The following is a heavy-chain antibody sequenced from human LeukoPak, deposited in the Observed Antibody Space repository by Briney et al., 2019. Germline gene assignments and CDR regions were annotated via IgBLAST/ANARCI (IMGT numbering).Heavy chain of an antibody. CDR3: AKDLHLGWLRNAFDI. CDR1: GGSISSSSYY. J-gene: IGHJ3*02. Sequence: SETLSLTCTVSGGSISSSSYYWGWIRQPPGKGLEWIGSIYYSGITYYNPSLKSRVTISVDTSKNQFSLKLSSVTAADTAVYYCAKDLHLGWLRNAFDIWGQGTMVTVSS. V-gene: IGHV4-39*07. D-gene: IGHD5-12*01. CDR2: IYYSGIT.